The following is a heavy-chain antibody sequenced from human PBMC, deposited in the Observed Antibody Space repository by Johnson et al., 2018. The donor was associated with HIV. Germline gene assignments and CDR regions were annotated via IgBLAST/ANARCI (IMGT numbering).Heavy chain of an antibody. CDR1: GFTFDDYG. CDR3: ANLGDYGGNNGFDI. CDR2: INWNGGST. D-gene: IGHD4-23*01. Sequence: MQLVESGGGLVKPGGSLRLSCAAAGFTFDDYGMSWVRQAPGKGLEWVSGINWNGGSTGYADSVKGRFTISRDNAKNSLYLQMNSLRAEDTAVYYCANLGDYGGNNGFDIWGQGTMVTVSS. J-gene: IGHJ3*02. V-gene: IGHV3-20*04.